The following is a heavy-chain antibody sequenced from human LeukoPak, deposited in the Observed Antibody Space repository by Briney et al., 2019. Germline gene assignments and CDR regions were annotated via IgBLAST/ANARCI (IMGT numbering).Heavy chain of an antibody. CDR3: AREGSYGANGMDV. Sequence: GGSLRLSCAASGFTFSDYYMSWIRQAPGKGLEWVSYISSSSSYTNYADSVKGRFTISRDNAKNSLYLQMNSLRAEGTAVYYCAREGSYGANGMDVWGQGTTVTASS. CDR1: GFTFSDYY. J-gene: IGHJ6*02. CDR2: ISSSSSYT. V-gene: IGHV3-11*06. D-gene: IGHD5-18*01.